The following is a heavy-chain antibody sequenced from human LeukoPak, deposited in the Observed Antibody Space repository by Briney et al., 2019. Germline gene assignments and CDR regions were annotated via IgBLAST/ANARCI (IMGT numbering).Heavy chain of an antibody. CDR2: ISAYNGNT. CDR3: ARGSPRGLVAFDI. Sequence: AAVKVSCKASGYTFTSYGISWGRQAPGQGLEWMGWISAYNGNTDYARKLQGRVTMTTDTSTSTAYMELRSLRSDDTAVYYCARGSPRGLVAFDIWSQGTMVTVSS. V-gene: IGHV1-18*01. J-gene: IGHJ3*02. CDR1: GYTFTSYG.